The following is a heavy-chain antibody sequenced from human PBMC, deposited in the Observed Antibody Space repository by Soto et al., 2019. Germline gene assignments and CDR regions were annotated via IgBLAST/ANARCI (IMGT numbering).Heavy chain of an antibody. CDR3: ARRAAYSSSYFFDY. CDR1: GFSLRTSGMC. Sequence: SGPTLVNPTQTLTLTCTFSGFSLRTSGMCVSWIRQPPGKALEWLALVDWDGDKYYNTSLKTRLTISRDTSKNQVVLTMTNMDTVDTATYYCARRAAYSSSYFFDYWGQGSLVTAPQ. J-gene: IGHJ4*02. CDR2: VDWDGDK. V-gene: IGHV2-70*12. D-gene: IGHD6-6*01.